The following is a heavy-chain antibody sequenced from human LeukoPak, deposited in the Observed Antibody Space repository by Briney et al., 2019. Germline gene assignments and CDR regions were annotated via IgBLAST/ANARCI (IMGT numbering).Heavy chain of an antibody. CDR1: GFSFTNYA. J-gene: IGHJ6*02. D-gene: IGHD3-9*01. CDR3: VFFFTQKTAYDILTGSYGMDV. V-gene: IGHV3-11*01. Sequence: PGGSLRLSCGSSGFSFTNYAMGWVRQAPVQWLDWVSYIRSSGSPIYYADSVKGRFTISRDNAKNSLYLQMNSLRAEDTAVYYCVFFFTQKTAYDILTGSYGMDVWGQGTTVTVSS. CDR2: IRSSGSPI.